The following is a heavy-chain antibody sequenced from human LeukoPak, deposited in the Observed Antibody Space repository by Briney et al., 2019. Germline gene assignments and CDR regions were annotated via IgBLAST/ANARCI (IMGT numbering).Heavy chain of an antibody. CDR3: AKDMSGELNSFDY. Sequence: SLRLSCAASGFTFDDYAMHWVRQAPGKGLEWVSGVSWNSGSIGYADSVKGRFTISRDNAKNSLYLQMNSLRAEDTALYYCAKDMSGELNSFDYWGQGTLVTVSS. V-gene: IGHV3-9*01. D-gene: IGHD1-14*01. CDR2: VSWNSGSI. J-gene: IGHJ4*02. CDR1: GFTFDDYA.